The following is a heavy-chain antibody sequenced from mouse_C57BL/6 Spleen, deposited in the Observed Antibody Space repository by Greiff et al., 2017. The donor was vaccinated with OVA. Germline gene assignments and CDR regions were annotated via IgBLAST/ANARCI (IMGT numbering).Heavy chain of an antibody. D-gene: IGHD1-1*01. V-gene: IGHV2-3*01. CDR1: GFSLTSYG. J-gene: IGHJ1*03. CDR3: AKIGTKITTVVAPNWYFDV. Sequence: QVQLKESGPGLVAPSQSLSITCTVSGFSLTSYGVSWVRQPPGKGLEWLGVIWGDGSTNYHSALISRLSISKDNSKSQVFLKLNSLQTDDTATYYCAKIGTKITTVVAPNWYFDVWGTGTTVTVSS. CDR2: IWGDGST.